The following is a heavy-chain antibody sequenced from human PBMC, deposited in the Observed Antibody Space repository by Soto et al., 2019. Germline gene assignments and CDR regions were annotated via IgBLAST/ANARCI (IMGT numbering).Heavy chain of an antibody. J-gene: IGHJ4*02. CDR1: GYTFTSYA. Sequence: ASVKVSCKASGYTFTSYAMHWVRQAPGQRLEWMGWINAGNGNTKYSQKFQGRVTITRDTSASTAYMELSSLRSEDTAVYYCARGSAIRYSSRFPDYWGQGTLVTVSS. CDR3: ARGSAIRYSSRFPDY. V-gene: IGHV1-3*01. D-gene: IGHD6-13*01. CDR2: INAGNGNT.